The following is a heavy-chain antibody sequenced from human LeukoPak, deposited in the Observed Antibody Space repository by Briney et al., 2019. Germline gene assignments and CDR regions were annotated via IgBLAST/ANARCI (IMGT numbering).Heavy chain of an antibody. CDR3: ARDRWRANLYSGPVDY. Sequence: PGGSLRLSCAASGFSFSNYEMNWVRQAPGKELQGMSYISTTGKTIYYSDSVKGRFTISRDNAKNSLFLQLSSLRVEDPAVYYCARDRWRANLYSGPVDYWGQGTLVTVSS. CDR2: ISTTGKTI. D-gene: IGHD2-15*01. CDR1: GFSFSNYE. V-gene: IGHV3-48*03. J-gene: IGHJ4*02.